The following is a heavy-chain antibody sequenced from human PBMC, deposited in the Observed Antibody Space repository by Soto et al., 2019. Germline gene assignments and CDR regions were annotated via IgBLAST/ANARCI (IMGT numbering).Heavy chain of an antibody. V-gene: IGHV4-31*03. D-gene: IGHD6-13*01. J-gene: IGHJ4*02. CDR2: IYYRGGT. CDR3: ARFAKEENPKLESWYAFDF. Sequence: VQLQESGPGLVKPSQTLSLTCTVSNGSIRSGGYFWSWVRQHPGKGLEWIGHIYYRGGTSYNLSLESRVAMSGDTSKNEFTLKVNSVTAADTAIYYCARFAKEENPKLESWYAFDFWGRGTLVTVSS. CDR1: NGSIRSGGYF.